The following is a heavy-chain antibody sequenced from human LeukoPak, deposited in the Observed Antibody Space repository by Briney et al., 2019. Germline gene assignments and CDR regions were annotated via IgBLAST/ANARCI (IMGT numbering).Heavy chain of an antibody. Sequence: GASVKVSCKAPGYTFTSYYMHWVRQAPGQGLEWMGIINPSGGSTSYAQKFQGRVTMTRDTSTSTVYMELSSLRSEDTAVYYCARAFLAVYYYDSSGYYYHWFDPWGQGTLVTVSS. CDR2: INPSGGST. CDR3: ARAFLAVYYYDSSGYYYHWFDP. CDR1: GYTFTSYY. D-gene: IGHD3-22*01. J-gene: IGHJ5*02. V-gene: IGHV1-46*01.